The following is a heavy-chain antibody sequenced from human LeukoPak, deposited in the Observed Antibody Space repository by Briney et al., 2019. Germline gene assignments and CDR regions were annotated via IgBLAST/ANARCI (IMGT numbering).Heavy chain of an antibody. CDR2: IYYSGST. J-gene: IGHJ6*02. CDR1: GGSVSSGSYY. CDR3: ARDVTLMYYYDSSGYSKPSYYYYYGMDV. D-gene: IGHD3-22*01. Sequence: SETLSLTCTVSGGSVSSGSYYWSWIRQPPGKGLEWIGYIYYSGSTNYNPSLKSRVTISVDTSKNQFSLKLSSVTAADTAVYYCARDVTLMYYYDSSGYSKPSYYYYYGMDVWGQGTTVTVSS. V-gene: IGHV4-61*01.